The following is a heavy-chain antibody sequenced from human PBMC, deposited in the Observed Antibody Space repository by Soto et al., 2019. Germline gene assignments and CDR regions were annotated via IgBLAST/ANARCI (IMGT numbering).Heavy chain of an antibody. D-gene: IGHD5-18*01. Sequence: PSETLSLTCTVSGGSISSYYWSWIRQPPGKGLEWIGYIYYSGSTNYNPSLKSRVTISVDTSKNQFSLKLSSVTAADTAVYYCARQYSYDYYYYYMDVWGKGTTVTVSS. J-gene: IGHJ6*03. CDR1: GGSISSYY. V-gene: IGHV4-59*08. CDR2: IYYSGST. CDR3: ARQYSYDYYYYYMDV.